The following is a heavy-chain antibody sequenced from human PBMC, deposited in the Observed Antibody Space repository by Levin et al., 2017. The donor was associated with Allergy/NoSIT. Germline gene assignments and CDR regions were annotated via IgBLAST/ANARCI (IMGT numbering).Heavy chain of an antibody. J-gene: IGHJ6*02. V-gene: IGHV3-66*01. CDR3: GRGEDSAWYTTETTSRNAMDV. Sequence: QPGGSLRLSCAASGFTVRRNYMSWVRQAPGKGLEWVSVIYSGGTKYYAESVKGRFTISRDNSKNTVYLQMNSLRAEDTAVYYCGRGEDSAWYTTETTSRNAMDVWGQGTTVTVSS. CDR1: GFTVRRNY. D-gene: IGHD6-19*01. CDR2: IYSGGTK.